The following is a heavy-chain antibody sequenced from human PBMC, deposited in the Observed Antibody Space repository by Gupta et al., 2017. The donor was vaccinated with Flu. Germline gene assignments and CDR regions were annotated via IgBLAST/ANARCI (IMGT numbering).Heavy chain of an antibody. CDR2: ISSSSIYI. V-gene: IGHV3-21*01. D-gene: IGHD3-22*01. Sequence: EVQLVESGGGLVKPGGSLRLSCAASGFTFSSYSMNWVRQAPGKGLEWVSSISSSSIYIYYADSVKGRFTISRDNAKNSLYLQMNSLRAEDTAVYYCARDPAPPYYYDSSGYSFDYWGQGTLVTVSS. J-gene: IGHJ4*02. CDR3: ARDPAPPYYYDSSGYSFDY. CDR1: GFTFSSYS.